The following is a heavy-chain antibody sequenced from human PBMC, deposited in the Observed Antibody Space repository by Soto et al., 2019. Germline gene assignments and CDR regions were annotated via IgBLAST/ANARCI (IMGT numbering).Heavy chain of an antibody. CDR2: ISAFKGNT. Sequence: GASVKVSCKASGYTFTSYGISWVRQAPGQGLEWMGWISAFKGNTNYAQKFQGRVTMTRDTSTSTVYMELSSLRSEDTAVYYCARDARYSSSWYGNWFDPWGQGTLVTVSS. J-gene: IGHJ5*02. CDR1: GYTFTSYG. V-gene: IGHV1-18*01. D-gene: IGHD6-13*01. CDR3: ARDARYSSSWYGNWFDP.